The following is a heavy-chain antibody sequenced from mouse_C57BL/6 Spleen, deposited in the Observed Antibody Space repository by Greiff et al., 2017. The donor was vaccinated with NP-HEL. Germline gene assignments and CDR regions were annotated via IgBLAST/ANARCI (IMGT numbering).Heavy chain of an antibody. J-gene: IGHJ3*01. CDR2: IDPSDSYT. CDR3: ARKDYYGNNVRAY. V-gene: IGHV1-50*01. CDR1: GYTFTSYW. Sequence: VQLQQSGAELVKPGASVKLSCKASGYTFTSYWMQWVKQRPGQGLEWIGEIDPSDSYTNYNQKFKGKVTLTVDTSSSTAYMQLSSLTSEDSAVYDCARKDYYGNNVRAYWGQGTLVTVSA. D-gene: IGHD2-1*01.